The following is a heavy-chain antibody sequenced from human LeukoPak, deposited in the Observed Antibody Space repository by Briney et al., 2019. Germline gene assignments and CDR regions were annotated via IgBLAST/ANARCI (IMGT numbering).Heavy chain of an antibody. CDR3: ARFAEVYYYVDV. CDR1: GFTLDNYN. D-gene: IGHD2-21*01. CDR2: IRSYSSYI. J-gene: IGHJ6*03. Sequence: GGSLRHTCAASGFTLDNYNFNWVRQAPGKGLEWVASIRSYSSYIHYADSVKGRFTISRDDAKKSLYLQMNSLRAEDTAVYFCARFAEVYYYVDVWGTGTTVIVSS. V-gene: IGHV3-21*01.